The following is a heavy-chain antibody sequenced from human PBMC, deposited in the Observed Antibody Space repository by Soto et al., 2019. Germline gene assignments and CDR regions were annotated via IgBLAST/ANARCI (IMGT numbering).Heavy chain of an antibody. J-gene: IGHJ3*02. V-gene: IGHV3-30-3*01. D-gene: IGHD6-25*01. CDR1: GLPFRSFA. Sequence: GGSLRLSCQAPGLPFRSFAMPGVRKAPAKGLGWVAVLSYDGGNKYYADSVKGRFTISRDNSKNTLYLQMNSLRAEDTAVYYCARGAGSAGIWGQGTMVTVSS. CDR3: ARGAGSAGI. CDR2: LSYDGGNK.